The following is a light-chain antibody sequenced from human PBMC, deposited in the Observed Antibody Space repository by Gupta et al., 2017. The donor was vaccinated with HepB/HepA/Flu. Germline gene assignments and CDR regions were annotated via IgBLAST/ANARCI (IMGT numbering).Light chain of an antibody. V-gene: IGKV3-20*01. J-gene: IGKJ1*01. CDR1: RRVSTTY. Sequence: IVLTPPPATLSLSPGERTAPSCRGSRRVSTTYLTWYQHKPGQAPSLLIYSASSRATGVPDRFSGRGSGADFTLTISRLEPEDFAVYYCQYYRNSGGTFGQGTRVEVK. CDR2: SAS. CDR3: QYYRNSGGT.